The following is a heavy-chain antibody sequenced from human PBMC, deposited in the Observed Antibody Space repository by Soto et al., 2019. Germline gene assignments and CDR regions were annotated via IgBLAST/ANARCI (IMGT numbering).Heavy chain of an antibody. CDR1: GFTVSSNY. CDR2: IYSGGST. J-gene: IGHJ4*02. CDR3: ARYCSSTSCYDEGFDY. Sequence: GGSLRLSCAASGFTVSSNYMSWVRQAPGKGLEWVSVIYSGGSTYYADSVKGRFTISRHNSKNTLYLQMNSLRAEDTAVYYCARYCSSTSCYDEGFDYWGQGTLVTVSS. D-gene: IGHD2-2*01. V-gene: IGHV3-53*04.